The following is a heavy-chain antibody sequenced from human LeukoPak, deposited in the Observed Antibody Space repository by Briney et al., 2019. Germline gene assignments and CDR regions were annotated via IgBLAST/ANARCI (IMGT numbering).Heavy chain of an antibody. CDR2: INTDGSST. CDR1: GFTFSTYW. CDR3: ARTLNWAFDF. V-gene: IGHV3-74*01. J-gene: IGHJ4*02. D-gene: IGHD7-27*01. Sequence: WGSLRLSCAAYGFTFSTYWMHWVRHAPGKGMVWVSRINTDGSSTNYADSVKGRCTISRDNANNTLYLQMNSLRAEDTAVYYCARTLNWAFDFWGQGTLVTVSS.